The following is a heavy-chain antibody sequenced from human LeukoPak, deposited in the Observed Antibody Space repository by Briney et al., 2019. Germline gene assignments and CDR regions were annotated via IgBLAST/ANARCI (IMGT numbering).Heavy chain of an antibody. CDR2: IIPIFGTA. V-gene: IGHV1-69*13. CDR3: ARGFGTVTPSSD. D-gene: IGHD4-17*01. Sequence: SVKVSCKASRGTFSSYAISWVRQAPGQGLEWMGGIIPIFGTANYAQKFQGRVTITADESTSTAYMELSSLRSEDTAVYYCARGFGTVTPSSDWGQGTLVTVSS. J-gene: IGHJ4*02. CDR1: RGTFSSYA.